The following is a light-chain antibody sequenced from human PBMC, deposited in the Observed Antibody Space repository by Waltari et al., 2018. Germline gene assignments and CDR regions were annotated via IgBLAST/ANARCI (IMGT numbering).Light chain of an antibody. CDR1: QSVLYSSNNKNY. J-gene: IGKJ4*01. Sequence: DIVMTQSPDSLAVSLGERATINCKSSQSVLYSSNNKNYLAWYQQKPGQPPKLLSYWESTRESGVPDRVIGSGSGTDFTLTISSLQAEDVAVYYCQQYYSTPLTFGGGTKVEIK. CDR2: WES. V-gene: IGKV4-1*01. CDR3: QQYYSTPLT.